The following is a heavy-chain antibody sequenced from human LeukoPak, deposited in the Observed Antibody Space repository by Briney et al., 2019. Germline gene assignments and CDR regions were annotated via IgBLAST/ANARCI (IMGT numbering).Heavy chain of an antibody. J-gene: IGHJ4*02. V-gene: IGHV3-11*04. Sequence: PGVSLRLSCVASGFTFSDYYMSWIRQAPGKGLEWVSYISSGAGTIYYADSVKGRFTISRDNAKNSLYLQRNSLRAEDTSVYYCAHLEGMVTQNWGQGALVTVSS. CDR3: AHLEGMVTQN. CDR2: ISSGAGTI. D-gene: IGHD5-18*01. CDR1: GFTFSDYY.